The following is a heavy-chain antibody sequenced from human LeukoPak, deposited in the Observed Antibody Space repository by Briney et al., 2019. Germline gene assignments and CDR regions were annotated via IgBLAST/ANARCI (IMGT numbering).Heavy chain of an antibody. CDR3: ARGVRSYSSSWYFDY. CDR2: IYYSGST. Sequence: SETLSLTCTVSGGSISSYYWGWIRQPPGKGLEWIGYIYYSGSTNYNPSLKSRVTISVDTSKNQFSLKLSSVTAADTAVYYCARGVRSYSSSWYFDYWGQGTLVTVSS. J-gene: IGHJ4*02. CDR1: GGSISSYY. D-gene: IGHD6-13*01. V-gene: IGHV4-59*01.